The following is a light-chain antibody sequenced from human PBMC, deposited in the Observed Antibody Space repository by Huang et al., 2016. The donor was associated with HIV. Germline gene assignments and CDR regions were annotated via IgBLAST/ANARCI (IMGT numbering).Light chain of an antibody. CDR2: GAS. CDR1: LRVSTN. J-gene: IGKJ4*01. V-gene: IGKV3-15*01. Sequence: ERVMTQSPATVSLSPGERATLSCRASLRVSTNLDWYQQRPGQAPRLLIYGASTRATGIPARFSGGGSGAEFTLTISSLQSEDFAVYYCQQYDNWPLTFGGGTKVQIK. CDR3: QQYDNWPLT.